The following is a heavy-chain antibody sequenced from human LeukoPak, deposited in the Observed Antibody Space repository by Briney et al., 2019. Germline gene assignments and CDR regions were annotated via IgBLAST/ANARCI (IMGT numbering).Heavy chain of an antibody. Sequence: GGSLRLSCAASGFPFGSYGMHWIRQAPGKGLEWVAFIRYDGSNKYYADSVKGRFTISRDNSKTTLYLQMNSLRAEDTAVYYRAKDREAIKASGIFLNSGSWGSLDYWGQGTLVTVSS. CDR2: IRYDGSNK. J-gene: IGHJ4*02. D-gene: IGHD1-26*01. V-gene: IGHV3-30*02. CDR1: GFPFGSYG. CDR3: AKDREAIKASGIFLNSGSWGSLDY.